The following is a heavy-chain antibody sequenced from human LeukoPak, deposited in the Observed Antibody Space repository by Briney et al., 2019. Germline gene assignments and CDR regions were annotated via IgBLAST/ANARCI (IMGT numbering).Heavy chain of an antibody. D-gene: IGHD3-22*01. J-gene: IGHJ4*02. V-gene: IGHV3-48*04. CDR3: ARDPLYYDSSGYSY. CDR2: ISSSGSTI. Sequence: GGSLRLSCAASGFTFSSYTMSWVRQAPGKGLEWVSYISSSGSTIYYADSVKGRFTISRDNAKNSLYLQMNSLRAEDTAVYYCARDPLYYDSSGYSYWGQGTLVTVSS. CDR1: GFTFSSYT.